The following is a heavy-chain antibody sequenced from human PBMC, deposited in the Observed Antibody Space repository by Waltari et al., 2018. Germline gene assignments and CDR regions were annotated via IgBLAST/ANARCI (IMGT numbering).Heavy chain of an antibody. Sequence: QLQLQESGPGLVKPSETLSLTCTVSRSSIRTNNSYWGWVRQPPGKGLEWIGSFYKRGTTYYNPSLKSRVTISVDTSNNQFSLKLNSVTAADTAVYYCVRGYPDIVATISDYWGQGTLVIVSS. CDR1: RSSIRTNNSY. CDR3: VRGYPDIVATISDY. D-gene: IGHD5-12*01. J-gene: IGHJ4*02. V-gene: IGHV4-39*07. CDR2: FYKRGTT.